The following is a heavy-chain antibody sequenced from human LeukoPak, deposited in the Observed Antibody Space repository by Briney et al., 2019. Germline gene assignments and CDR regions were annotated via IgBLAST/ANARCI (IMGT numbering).Heavy chain of an antibody. CDR2: IYTSGST. CDR1: GGSISSSSYY. CDR3: ARESPRHYDFWSSYNDVMDV. Sequence: KSSETLSLTCTVSGGSISSSSYYWGWIRQPPGKGLEWIGRIYTSGSTNYNPSLKSRVTMSVDTSKNQFSLKLSSVTAADTAVYYCARESPRHYDFWSSYNDVMDVWGQGTTVTVSS. D-gene: IGHD3-3*01. V-gene: IGHV4-39*07. J-gene: IGHJ6*02.